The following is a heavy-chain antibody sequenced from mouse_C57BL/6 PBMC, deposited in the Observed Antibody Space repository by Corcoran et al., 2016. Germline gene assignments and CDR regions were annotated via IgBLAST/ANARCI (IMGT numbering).Heavy chain of an antibody. D-gene: IGHD4-1*01. J-gene: IGHJ1*03. CDR1: GYTFTDYY. CDR3: ARLTGRGYVDV. Sequence: EVQLQQSGPELVKPGASVKISCKASGYTFTDYYMNWVKQSHGKSLEWIGDINPNNGGTSYNQKFKGKATLTVDKSSSTAYMELRSLTSEDSAVYYCARLTGRGYVDVWGTGTTVTVSS. CDR2: INPNNGGT. V-gene: IGHV1-26*01.